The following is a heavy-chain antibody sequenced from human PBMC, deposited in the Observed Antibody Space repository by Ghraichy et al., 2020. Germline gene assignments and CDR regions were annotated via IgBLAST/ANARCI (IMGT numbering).Heavy chain of an antibody. Sequence: GGSLRLSCTASGFPFSTSVMTWARQAPGKGLEWVSTTGSSGESTFYADSVKGRFTISRDNSKNTLFLQMSSLRAEDTAVYYCMRGGWGVNWGQGALVTVSS. CDR2: TGSSGEST. CDR1: GFPFSTSV. J-gene: IGHJ4*02. D-gene: IGHD3-16*01. CDR3: MRGGWGVN. V-gene: IGHV3-23*01.